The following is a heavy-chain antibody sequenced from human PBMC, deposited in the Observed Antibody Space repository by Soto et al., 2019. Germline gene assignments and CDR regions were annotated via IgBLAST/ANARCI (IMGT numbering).Heavy chain of an antibody. Sequence: QVQLVQSGAEVKKPGASVKVSCKGTGYTFTRHPIRWVRQAPGQGLEWMGWIGPSTGYTDYAPKFQGRITMTTDTSTTTFYMELRKLTSDDAAMYYCSRDPGDCSGRRDYWGQGTLVTVSS. CDR3: SRDPGDCSGRRDY. D-gene: IGHD6-19*01. J-gene: IGHJ4*02. CDR2: IGPSTGYT. V-gene: IGHV1-18*01. CDR1: GYTFTRHP.